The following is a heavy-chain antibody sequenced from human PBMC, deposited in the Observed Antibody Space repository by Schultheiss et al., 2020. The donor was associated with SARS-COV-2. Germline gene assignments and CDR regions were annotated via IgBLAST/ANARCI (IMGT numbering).Heavy chain of an antibody. CDR3: ARDRRAAAYSFDY. J-gene: IGHJ4*02. Sequence: GGSLRLSCAASGFTFSDYYMSWIRQAPGKGLEWVSAISGSGGSTYYADSVKGRFTISRDNAKNTLYLQMSSLRAEDTAVYYCARDRRAAAYSFDYWGQGTPVTVSS. CDR1: GFTFSDYY. D-gene: IGHD2-2*01. V-gene: IGHV3-23*01. CDR2: ISGSGGST.